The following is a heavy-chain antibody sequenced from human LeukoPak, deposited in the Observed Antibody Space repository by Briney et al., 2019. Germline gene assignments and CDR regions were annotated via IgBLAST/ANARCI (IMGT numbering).Heavy chain of an antibody. CDR3: ARALGYCSSTSCPNWFDP. V-gene: IGHV4-59*01. J-gene: IGHJ5*02. Sequence: SETLSLTCTVSGGSISSYYWSWIRQPPGKGLGWIGYIHYSGSTNYNPSLKSRVTISVDTSKNQFSLKLSSVTAADTAVYYCARALGYCSSTSCPNWFDPCGQGTLVTVYS. D-gene: IGHD2-2*01. CDR1: GGSISSYY. CDR2: IHYSGST.